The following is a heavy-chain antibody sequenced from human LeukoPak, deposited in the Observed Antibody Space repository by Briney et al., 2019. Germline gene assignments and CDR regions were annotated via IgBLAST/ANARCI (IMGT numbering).Heavy chain of an antibody. CDR1: GYTFTSYD. CDR3: ARAPRITMVRGVIYWFDP. D-gene: IGHD3-10*01. J-gene: IGHJ5*02. V-gene: IGHV1-8*03. Sequence: ASVKVSCKASGYTFTSYDINWVRQATGQGLEWMGWMNPNSGNTGYAQKFQGRVTITRNTSISTAYMEMSSLRSEDTAVYYCARAPRITMVRGVIYWFDPWGQGTLVTVSS. CDR2: MNPNSGNT.